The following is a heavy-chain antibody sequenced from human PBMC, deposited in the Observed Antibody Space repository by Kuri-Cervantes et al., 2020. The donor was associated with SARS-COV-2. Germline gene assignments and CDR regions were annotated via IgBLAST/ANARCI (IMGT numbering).Heavy chain of an antibody. D-gene: IGHD1-26*01. CDR3: ARIVGGGSWFDP. CDR1: GFTFSSYA. J-gene: IGHJ5*02. V-gene: IGHV3-23*01. CDR2: ISGSGGST. Sequence: SLSLTCAASGFTFSSYAMSWVRQAPGKGPEWVSAISGSGGSTYYADSVKGRFTISRDNSKNTLYLQINSRRAEDTAVYYCARIVGGGSWFDPWGQGTLVTVSS.